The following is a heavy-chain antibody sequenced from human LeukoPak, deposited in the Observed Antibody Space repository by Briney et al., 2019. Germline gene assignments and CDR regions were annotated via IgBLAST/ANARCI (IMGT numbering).Heavy chain of an antibody. V-gene: IGHV4-34*01. CDR3: ARGRGIVGVAAAPYGMDV. CDR1: GGSFSGYY. Sequence: SETLSLTRAVYGGSFSGYYWSWIRQPPGKGLEWIGEINHSGSTNYNPSLKSRVTVSVDTSKNQFSLKLSSVTAADTAVYYCARGRGIVGVAAAPYGMDVWGQGTTVTVSS. D-gene: IGHD1-26*01. CDR2: INHSGST. J-gene: IGHJ6*02.